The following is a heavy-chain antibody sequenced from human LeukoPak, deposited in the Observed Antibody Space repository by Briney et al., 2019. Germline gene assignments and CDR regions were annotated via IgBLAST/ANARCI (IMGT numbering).Heavy chain of an antibody. J-gene: IGHJ4*02. CDR1: GYSFTSQW. CDR2: IYPGDSDT. Sequence: PGESLKISCKGSGYSFTSQWIGWVRQMRAKGLEWMGIIYPGDSDTKYSPSFQGQVTISADKSISTAYLQWSSLKASDTAMYYCARPSYCTGGSCYNFDYWGQGTLVTVSS. D-gene: IGHD2-15*01. V-gene: IGHV5-51*01. CDR3: ARPSYCTGGSCYNFDY.